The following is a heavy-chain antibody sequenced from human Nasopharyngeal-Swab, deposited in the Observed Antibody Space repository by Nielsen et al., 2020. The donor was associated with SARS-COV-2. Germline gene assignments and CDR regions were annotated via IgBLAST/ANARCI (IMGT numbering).Heavy chain of an antibody. CDR2: IDPSDSYT. CDR3: ARVKDTAMVKFLDY. CDR1: GYSFTSYW. D-gene: IGHD5-18*01. V-gene: IGHV5-10-1*01. J-gene: IGHJ4*02. Sequence: GESLKISCKGSGYSFTSYWISWVRQMPGKGLEWMGRIDPSDSYTNYSPSFQGHATISADKSISTAYLQWSSLKASDTAMYYCARVKDTAMVKFLDYWGQGTLVTVSS.